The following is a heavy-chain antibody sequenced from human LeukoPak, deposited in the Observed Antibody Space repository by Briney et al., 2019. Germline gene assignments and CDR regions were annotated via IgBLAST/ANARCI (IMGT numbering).Heavy chain of an antibody. CDR1: GGTFSSYA. CDR3: ARGSLIVVVPAAINFDYYYMDV. V-gene: IGHV1-69*05. J-gene: IGHJ6*03. CDR2: IIPIFGTA. D-gene: IGHD2-2*02. Sequence: ASVKVSCKASGGTFSSYAISWVRQAPGQGLEWMGGIIPIFGTANYAQKFQGRVTITTDESTSTAHMELSSLRSEDTAVYYCARGSLIVVVPAAINFDYYYMDVWGKGTTVTVSS.